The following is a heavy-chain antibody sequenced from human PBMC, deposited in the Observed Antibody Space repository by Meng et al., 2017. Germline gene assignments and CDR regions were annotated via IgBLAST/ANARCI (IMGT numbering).Heavy chain of an antibody. CDR2: INPIFGTA. CDR3: ARGPRDGLHSSDFDY. V-gene: IGHV1-69*01. J-gene: IGHJ4*02. D-gene: IGHD4-11*01. Sequence: GHVGRCGGCFSTAGSSGKATCKAVGATVSSDAISGLPQPPGQGLEWMGGINPIFGTADYGQEFQGRVTITAVESTSTAYMELSSLRSEDTAVYYCARGPRDGLHSSDFDYWGQGTLVTVSS. CDR1: GATVSSDA.